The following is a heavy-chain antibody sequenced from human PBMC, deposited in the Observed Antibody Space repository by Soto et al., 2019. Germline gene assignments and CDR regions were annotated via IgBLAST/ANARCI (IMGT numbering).Heavy chain of an antibody. Sequence: GSLRLSCAAAGFTFSSYSMNWVRQAPGKGLEWVSSISSSSYIYYADSVKGRFTISRDNAKNSLYLQMNSLRAEDTAVYYCARPVLYYFAYWGQGTLVTVSS. CDR2: ISSSSYI. V-gene: IGHV3-21*01. J-gene: IGHJ4*02. CDR3: ARPVLYYFAY. CDR1: GFTFSSYS.